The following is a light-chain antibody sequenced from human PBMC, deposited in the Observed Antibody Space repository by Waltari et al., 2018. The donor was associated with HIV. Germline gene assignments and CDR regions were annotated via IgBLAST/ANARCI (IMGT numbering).Light chain of an antibody. CDR2: LNRDGRH. J-gene: IGLJ3*02. CDR1: SGHSSDA. CDR3: PTWRTLHLV. V-gene: IGLV4-69*01. Sequence: QLVLTQSPSASASLGASVKLTCTLSSGHSSDAIAWHQQPPEKGPRYLMKLNRDGRHSKGDRSPTRFSVSNSPAERYRPIPSLQSEDAADSYCPTWRTLHLVFGAATKLTVL.